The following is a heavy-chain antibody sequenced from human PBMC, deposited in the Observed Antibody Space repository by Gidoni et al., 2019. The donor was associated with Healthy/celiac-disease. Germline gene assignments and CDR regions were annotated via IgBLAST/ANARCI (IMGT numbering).Heavy chain of an antibody. CDR2: ISSSSSYI. Sequence: EVQLVESGGGLVKPGGSLRLSCAASGFTFSRCSMNWVRQSPGKGLEWVSSISSSSSYIYYADSVKCRFTISRDNANNSLYLQMNSLRAEDTAVYYCARDLQGYSYGFKDAFDIWGQGTMVTVSS. V-gene: IGHV3-21*01. J-gene: IGHJ3*02. D-gene: IGHD5-18*01. CDR1: GFTFSRCS. CDR3: ARDLQGYSYGFKDAFDI.